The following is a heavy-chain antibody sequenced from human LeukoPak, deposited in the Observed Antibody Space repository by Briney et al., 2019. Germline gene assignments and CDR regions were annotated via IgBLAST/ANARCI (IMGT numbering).Heavy chain of an antibody. Sequence: SETLSLTCAVYGGSFSGYYWSWIRQPPGKGLEWIGEINHSGSTNYNPSLKSRVTISVDTSKNQFSLKLSSVTAADTAVHYCARRRGGATLFDPWGQGTLVTVSS. J-gene: IGHJ5*02. CDR1: GGSFSGYY. D-gene: IGHD1-26*01. CDR3: ARRRGGATLFDP. V-gene: IGHV4-34*01. CDR2: INHSGST.